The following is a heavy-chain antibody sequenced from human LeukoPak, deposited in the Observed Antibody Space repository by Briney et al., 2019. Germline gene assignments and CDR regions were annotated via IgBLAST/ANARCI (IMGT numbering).Heavy chain of an antibody. CDR3: AEQGQYYFDY. J-gene: IGHJ4*02. Sequence: SETLSLTCTVSGYSISSGYYWGWIRQPPGKGLEWIGSIYYSGSTYYNPSLKSRVTISVDTSKNQFSLKLSSVTAADTAVYYCAEQGQYYFDYWGQGTLVTVSS. CDR1: GYSISSGYY. D-gene: IGHD6-13*01. CDR2: IYYSGST. V-gene: IGHV4-38-2*02.